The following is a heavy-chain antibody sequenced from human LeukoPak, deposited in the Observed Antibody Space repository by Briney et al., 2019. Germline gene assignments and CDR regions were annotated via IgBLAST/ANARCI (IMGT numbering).Heavy chain of an antibody. J-gene: IGHJ3*02. CDR3: ARGKSAVAGDAFDI. V-gene: IGHV3-21*01. D-gene: IGHD6-19*01. CDR1: GFTFSSYS. CDR2: ISSSSSYI. Sequence: GGSLRLSCAASGFTFSSYSMNWVRQAPGKGLEWVSSISSSSSYIYYADSVKGRFTISRDNAKNSLYPQMNSLRAEDTAVYYCARGKSAVAGDAFDIWGQGTMVTVSS.